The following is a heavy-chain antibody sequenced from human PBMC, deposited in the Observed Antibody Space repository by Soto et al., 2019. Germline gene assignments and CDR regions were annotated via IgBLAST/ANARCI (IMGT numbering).Heavy chain of an antibody. D-gene: IGHD3-3*01. V-gene: IGHV3-7*01. CDR2: IKGDGSEK. J-gene: IGHJ4*02. CDR3: VRGTMAPGLDH. Sequence: GGSLRLSCAVSGFTFSNYWMSWVRQTPGKGLEWVANIKGDGSEKYYVDSLKGRFTISRDNAKNSLYLHMNSLRAEDTAVYYCVRGTMAPGLDHWGQGTLVTVSS. CDR1: GFTFSNYW.